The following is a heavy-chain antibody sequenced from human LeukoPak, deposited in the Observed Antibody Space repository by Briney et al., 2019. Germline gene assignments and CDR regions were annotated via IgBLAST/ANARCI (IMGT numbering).Heavy chain of an antibody. CDR2: VSGGGGST. J-gene: IGHJ4*02. CDR1: GFIFSSYA. Sequence: GGSLRLSCAASGFIFSSYAMSWVRQAPGKGLEWVSSVSGGGGSTYYADSVKGRFTISRDNSKSTLFLQMNSLRAEDTAVYYCAKSPYYDSSGYYREYYFDYWGQGTLVTVSS. V-gene: IGHV3-23*01. D-gene: IGHD3-22*01. CDR3: AKSPYYDSSGYYREYYFDY.